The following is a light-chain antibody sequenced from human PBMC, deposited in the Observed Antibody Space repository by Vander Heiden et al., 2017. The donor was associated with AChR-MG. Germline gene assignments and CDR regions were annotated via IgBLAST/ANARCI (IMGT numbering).Light chain of an antibody. Sequence: EIVLTQSPATLSLSPGERATLPCRASQSVSSYLAWYQQKPGQAPRLLIYDASNRATGIPARFSGSGSGTDFTLTISSLEPEDFAVYYCQQRGNSLTFGGGTKVEIK. CDR3: QQRGNSLT. J-gene: IGKJ4*01. CDR1: QSVSSY. CDR2: DAS. V-gene: IGKV3-11*01.